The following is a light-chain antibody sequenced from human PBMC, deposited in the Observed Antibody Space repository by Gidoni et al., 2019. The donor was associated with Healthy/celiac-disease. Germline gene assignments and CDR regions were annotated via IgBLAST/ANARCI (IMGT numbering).Light chain of an antibody. CDR1: QSVLYSSNNKNY. J-gene: IGKJ1*01. CDR2: WAS. CDR3: QPYYSTPGT. Sequence: DIVMTQSPDSLAVSLGERATINCKSSQSVLYSSNNKNYLAWYQQKPGQPPKLLIYWASTRESGVPDRFSGSGSGTDFTLTISSLQAEDVAVSYCQPYYSTPGTFXXXTKVEIK. V-gene: IGKV4-1*01.